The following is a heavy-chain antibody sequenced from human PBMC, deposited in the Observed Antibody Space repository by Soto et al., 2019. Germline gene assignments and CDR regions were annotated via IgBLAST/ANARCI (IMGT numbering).Heavy chain of an antibody. J-gene: IGHJ4*02. CDR1: GFTFSSYG. CDR3: AKGQDCSGGTCYPYY. CDR2: ISYDGSNK. D-gene: IGHD2-15*01. Sequence: QVQLVESGGGVVQPGRSLRLSCAASGFTFSSYGMHWVRQAPGKGLEWVAVISYDGSNKYYEDSVKGRFTISRDNSKNTRYLQTNSLRAEDTAVYYCAKGQDCSGGTCYPYYWGQGTLVTVSS. V-gene: IGHV3-30*18.